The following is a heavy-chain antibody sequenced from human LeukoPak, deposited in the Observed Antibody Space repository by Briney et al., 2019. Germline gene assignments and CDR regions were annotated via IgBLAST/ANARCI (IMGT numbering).Heavy chain of an antibody. Sequence: PSETLSLTCTVSGGSISTYYWSWIRQPPGKGLEWIGYIYYSGSTNYNPSLKSRVTISVDTSKNQFSLQLNSVTPEDTAVYYCAREAEHSGVVITRGSFDYWGQGTLVAVSS. V-gene: IGHV4-59*12. CDR3: AREAEHSGVVITRGSFDY. CDR1: GGSISTYY. J-gene: IGHJ4*02. CDR2: IYYSGST. D-gene: IGHD3-3*01.